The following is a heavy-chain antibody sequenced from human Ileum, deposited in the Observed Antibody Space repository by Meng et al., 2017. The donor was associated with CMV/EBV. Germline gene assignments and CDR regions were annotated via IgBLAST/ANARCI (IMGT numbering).Heavy chain of an antibody. D-gene: IGHD6-13*01. CDR3: TRGAGAHSSKFDF. V-gene: IGHV7-4-1*02. CDR1: GYDFITYG. CDR2: IDTNTGNP. Sequence: QVQLLQSGSELKEPGASSKVSLKTSGYDFITYGINWVREAPGQRLEWMGWIDTNTGNPTYAQDFTGRFVFSLDTSVSTAYLQISSLRAEDTAVYYCTRGAGAHSSKFDFWGQGTLVTVSS. J-gene: IGHJ4*02.